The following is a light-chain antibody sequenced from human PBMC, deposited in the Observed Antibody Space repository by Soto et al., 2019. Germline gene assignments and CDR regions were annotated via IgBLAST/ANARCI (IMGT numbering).Light chain of an antibody. Sequence: QSVLTQPPSASGTPGQRVTISCSGSGSNIGDNIVSWYQHLPGTAPKVLIYSNNQRPSGVPDRFSGSKSGTSASLAISGLQSEDEADYYCAAWDDSLNGWVFGGGTKLTVL. CDR3: AAWDDSLNGWV. J-gene: IGLJ3*02. V-gene: IGLV1-44*01. CDR1: GSNIGDNI. CDR2: SNN.